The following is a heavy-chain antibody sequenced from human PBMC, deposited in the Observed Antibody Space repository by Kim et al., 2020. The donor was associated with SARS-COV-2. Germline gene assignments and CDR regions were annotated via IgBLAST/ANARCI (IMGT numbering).Heavy chain of an antibody. CDR3: ARHPSITMIVIAWYFDL. V-gene: IGHV4-39*01. CDR1: GGSISSSSYY. Sequence: SETLSLTCTVSGGSISSSSYYWGWIRQPPGKGLEWIGSIYYRGSTYYNPSLKSRVTISVDTSKNQFSLMLSSVTAADTAVYYCARHPSITMIVIAWYFDLWGRGTLVTVSS. CDR2: IYYRGST. J-gene: IGHJ2*01. D-gene: IGHD3-22*01.